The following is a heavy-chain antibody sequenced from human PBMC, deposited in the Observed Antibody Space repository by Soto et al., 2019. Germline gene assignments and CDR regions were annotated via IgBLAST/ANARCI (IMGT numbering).Heavy chain of an antibody. CDR3: ASAGGFSGDSCYYYYYGMDV. D-gene: IGHD2-15*01. Sequence: QVQLVQSGAEVKKPGASVKVSCKASGYTFTSYAMHWVRQAPGQRLEWMGWINAGNGNTKYSQKFQGRVTITRDTSASTAHMELSSLRSEDTAVYSYASAGGFSGDSCYYYYYGMDVWGQVTTVTVSS. CDR1: GYTFTSYA. J-gene: IGHJ6*02. V-gene: IGHV1-3*01. CDR2: INAGNGNT.